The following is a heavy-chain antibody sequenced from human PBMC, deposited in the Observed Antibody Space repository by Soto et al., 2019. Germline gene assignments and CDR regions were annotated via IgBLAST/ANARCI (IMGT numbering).Heavy chain of an antibody. V-gene: IGHV4-28*01. CDR1: DYYISSSNW. CDR2: IYYSGST. CDR3: ARMRAGWFGDEGDYFDY. J-gene: IGHJ4*02. D-gene: IGHD3-10*01. Sequence: QVQLQESGPGLVKPSDTLSLTCSVSDYYISSSNWCVWIRQPPGKGLEWFGYIYYSGSTYYNPSLSSRVTMSVDTSNNQFSRTLSSVTAVDTAVYYCARMRAGWFGDEGDYFDYWGQGTLVTFSA.